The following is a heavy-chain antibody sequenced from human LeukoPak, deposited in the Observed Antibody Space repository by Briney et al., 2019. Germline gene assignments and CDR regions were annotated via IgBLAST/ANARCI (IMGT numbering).Heavy chain of an antibody. CDR2: IRYDGSNK. Sequence: PGGSLRLSCAASGFTFSSYGMHWVRQAPGKGLEWVAFIRYDGSNKYYADSVKGRFTISRDNSKNTLYLQMNSLRPEDTAVYYCARDPPRRYDLWGQGTLVTVSS. CDR3: ARDPPRRYDL. J-gene: IGHJ5*02. CDR1: GFTFSSYG. V-gene: IGHV3-30*02.